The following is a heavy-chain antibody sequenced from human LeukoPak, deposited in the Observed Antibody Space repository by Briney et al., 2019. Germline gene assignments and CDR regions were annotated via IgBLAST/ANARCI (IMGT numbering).Heavy chain of an antibody. D-gene: IGHD1-26*01. Sequence: ASVKVSCNASGYTFTSYDINWVRQATGQGLEWMGWMNPNSGNTGYAQKFQGRVTMTRNTSISTPYMELSSLRSEDTAVYYCARGDRQAGGSYGNWGPGTLVTVSS. J-gene: IGHJ4*02. CDR1: GYTFTSYD. CDR2: MNPNSGNT. V-gene: IGHV1-8*01. CDR3: ARGDRQAGGSYGN.